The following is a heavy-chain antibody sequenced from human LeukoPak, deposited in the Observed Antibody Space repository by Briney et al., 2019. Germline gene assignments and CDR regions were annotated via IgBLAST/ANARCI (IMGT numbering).Heavy chain of an antibody. CDR2: INHSGST. J-gene: IGHJ6*02. CDR3: ARYPTWYYYYGMDV. Sequence: SETLSLTCAVYGVSFSGYYWSWIRQPPGKGLEWIGEINHSGSTNYNPSLKSRVTISVDTSKNQFSLKLSSVTAADTAVYYCARYPTWYYYYGMDVWGQGTTVTVSS. V-gene: IGHV4-34*01. CDR1: GVSFSGYY.